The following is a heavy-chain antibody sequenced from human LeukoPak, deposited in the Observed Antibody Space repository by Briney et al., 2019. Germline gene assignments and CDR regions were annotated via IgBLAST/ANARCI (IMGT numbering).Heavy chain of an antibody. V-gene: IGHV4-61*02. CDR1: GGSISSGSYY. J-gene: IGHJ3*02. Sequence: SQTLSLTCTVSGGSISSGSYYWSWIRQPAGKGLEWIGRIYTSGSTNYNPSLKGRVTISVDTSKNQFSLKLSSVTAADTAVYYCARLIAVAGSPRAFDIWGQGTMVTVSS. D-gene: IGHD6-19*01. CDR2: IYTSGST. CDR3: ARLIAVAGSPRAFDI.